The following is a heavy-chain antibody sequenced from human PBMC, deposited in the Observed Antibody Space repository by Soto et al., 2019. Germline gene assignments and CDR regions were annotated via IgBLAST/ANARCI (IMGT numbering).Heavy chain of an antibody. Sequence: GGSLRLSCAASGFTFSSYSMNWVRQAPGKGLEWVSYISSSSSTIYYADSVKGRFTISRDNAKNSLYLQMNSLRDEDTAVYYCASFSRKLTGTTGLYWGQGTLVTVSS. CDR3: ASFSRKLTGTTGLY. V-gene: IGHV3-48*02. CDR2: ISSSSSTI. CDR1: GFTFSSYS. D-gene: IGHD1-7*01. J-gene: IGHJ4*02.